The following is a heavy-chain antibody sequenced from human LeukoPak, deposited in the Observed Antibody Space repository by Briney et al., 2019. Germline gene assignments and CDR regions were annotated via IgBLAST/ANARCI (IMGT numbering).Heavy chain of an antibody. CDR1: GLTFSSYA. Sequence: GGSLRLSCAASGLTFSSYAMSWVRQAPGKGLEWVSGISGSGDKTYYADSVKGRFTISRDNSKNTLYLQMKSLRVEDTAVYYCAAQWLLLGAFDIWGQGTMVTVSS. CDR3: AAQWLLLGAFDI. J-gene: IGHJ3*02. D-gene: IGHD6-19*01. CDR2: ISGSGDKT. V-gene: IGHV3-23*01.